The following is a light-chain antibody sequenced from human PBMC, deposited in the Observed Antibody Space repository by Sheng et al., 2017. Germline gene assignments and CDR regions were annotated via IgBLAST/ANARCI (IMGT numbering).Light chain of an antibody. V-gene: IGKV1-5*03. CDR2: KAS. J-gene: IGKJ1*01. Sequence: DIQMTQSPSTLSASVGDRVTITCRASQSISSWLAWYQQKPGKAPKLLIYKASSLESGVPSRFSGSGSGTEFTLTISSLQPDDFATYYCQQYNSPWTFGRRDQG. CDR1: QSISSW. CDR3: QQYNSPWT.